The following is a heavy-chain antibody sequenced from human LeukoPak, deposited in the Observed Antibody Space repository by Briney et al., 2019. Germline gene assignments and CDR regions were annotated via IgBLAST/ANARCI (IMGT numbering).Heavy chain of an antibody. CDR2: ISGSGGST. V-gene: IGHV3-23*01. CDR3: AKFSQPTVVATIRGNWFDP. D-gene: IGHD5-12*01. CDR1: GFTFSSYA. Sequence: GGSLRLSCAASGFTFSSYAMSWVRQAPGKGLKWVSAISGSGGSTYYADSVKGRFTISRDNSKNTLYLQMNSLRAEDTAVYYCAKFSQPTVVATIRGNWFDPWGQGTLVTVSS. J-gene: IGHJ5*02.